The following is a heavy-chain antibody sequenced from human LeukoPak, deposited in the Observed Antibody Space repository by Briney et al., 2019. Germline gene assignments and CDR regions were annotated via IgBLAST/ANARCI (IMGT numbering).Heavy chain of an antibody. CDR2: INHSGST. CDR3: ARRAVERGVDY. Sequence: PSETLSLTCAVYGGSFSGYYWSWIRQPPGKGLEWIGEINHSGSTNYNPSLKSRVTISVDTSKNQFSLKLSSVTAADTAVYYCARRAVERGVDYWGQGTLVTVSS. V-gene: IGHV4-34*01. D-gene: IGHD3-3*01. CDR1: GGSFSGYY. J-gene: IGHJ4*02.